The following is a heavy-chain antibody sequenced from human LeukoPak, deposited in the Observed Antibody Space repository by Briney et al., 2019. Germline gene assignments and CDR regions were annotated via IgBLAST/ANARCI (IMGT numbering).Heavy chain of an antibody. J-gene: IGHJ4*02. Sequence: RPSETLSLTCAVYGGSFSGYYWSWIRQPPGKGLEWIGEINHSGSTNYNPSLKSRVTMSVDTSKNQFSLKLSSVTAADTAVYYCARLPSYYGSGNRDYWGQGTLVTVSS. CDR3: ARLPSYYGSGNRDY. CDR1: GGSFSGYY. D-gene: IGHD3-10*01. CDR2: INHSGST. V-gene: IGHV4-34*01.